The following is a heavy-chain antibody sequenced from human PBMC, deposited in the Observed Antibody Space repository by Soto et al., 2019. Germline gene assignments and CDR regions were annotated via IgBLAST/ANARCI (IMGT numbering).Heavy chain of an antibody. D-gene: IGHD5-18*01. CDR3: ARGLGNVDTGMLHDY. CDR2: ISGSGGST. Sequence: PGGSLRLSCAASGFTFSSYAMSWVRQAPGKGLEWVSAISGSGGSTYYADSVKGRFTISRDNSKNTPYLQMNSLRAEDTAVYYCARGLGNVDTGMLHDYWGQGSLVTVSS. J-gene: IGHJ4*02. V-gene: IGHV3-23*01. CDR1: GFTFSSYA.